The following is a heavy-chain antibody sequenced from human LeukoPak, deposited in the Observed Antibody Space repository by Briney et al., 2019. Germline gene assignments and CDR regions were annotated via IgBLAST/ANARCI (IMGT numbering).Heavy chain of an antibody. CDR1: GFTFSTYV. CDR3: AMRAVAGSHFNYFDY. V-gene: IGHV3-30*04. Sequence: GRSLRLSCAASGFTFSTYVMHWVRQAPGKGLEWVALISYDGGNQYYADSVKGRFTISRDISKSTLYLQLNSLRPEDTAVYYWAMRAVAGSHFNYFDYWGQGTLVTVSS. J-gene: IGHJ4*02. CDR2: ISYDGGNQ. D-gene: IGHD6-19*01.